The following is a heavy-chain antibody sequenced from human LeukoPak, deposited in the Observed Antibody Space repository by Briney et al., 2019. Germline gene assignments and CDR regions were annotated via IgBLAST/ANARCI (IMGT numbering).Heavy chain of an antibody. D-gene: IGHD4-17*01. CDR3: AVHLPGDYLDP. CDR1: GYTFTIYD. Sequence: ASVKVSCKASGYTFTIYDINWVRQAAGQGLEWMGWMNPDSGNTDLAQKFQGRVTMTRNTSISTAYMELSSLTSEDTAVYYCAVHLPGDYLDPWGQGTLVTVSS. J-gene: IGHJ5*02. V-gene: IGHV1-8*01. CDR2: MNPDSGNT.